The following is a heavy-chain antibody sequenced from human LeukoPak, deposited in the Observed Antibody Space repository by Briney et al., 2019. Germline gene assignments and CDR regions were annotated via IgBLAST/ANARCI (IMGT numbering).Heavy chain of an antibody. Sequence: PGGSLRLSCAASGFNVSGNYMSWVRQAPGKGLEWVSVIYSDGNTYYADSVKGRFTISRDNSKNTLYLQMNSLRAEDTAVYYCARDLYFGELLGGVDPWGQGTLVTVSS. J-gene: IGHJ5*02. CDR1: GFNVSGNY. V-gene: IGHV3-66*01. D-gene: IGHD3-10*01. CDR2: IYSDGNT. CDR3: ARDLYFGELLGGVDP.